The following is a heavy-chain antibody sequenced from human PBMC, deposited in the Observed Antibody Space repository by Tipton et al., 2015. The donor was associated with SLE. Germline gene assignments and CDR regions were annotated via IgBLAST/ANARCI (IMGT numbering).Heavy chain of an antibody. CDR3: ARGISSGWWNY. D-gene: IGHD6-19*01. CDR2: IFHSGST. V-gene: IGHV4-34*01. J-gene: IGHJ4*02. CDR1: GGSVSGYD. Sequence: GLVKPSETLSLTCSVSGGSVSGYDCSWIRQPPGKGLEWIGYVRQPPGKGLEWIGEIFHSGSTTYSPSLKSRVTISVDTSKNQFSLKLSSVTAADTAVYYCARGISSGWWNYWGQGNLVTVSS.